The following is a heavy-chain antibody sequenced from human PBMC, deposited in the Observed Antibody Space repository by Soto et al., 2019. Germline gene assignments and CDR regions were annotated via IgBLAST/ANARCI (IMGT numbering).Heavy chain of an antibody. D-gene: IGHD3-22*01. Sequence: HSETPSLSCTVCGDSVCSGDYYGSWIRQPPGKGLEWIGYIYYSGSTNYNPSLKSRVTISVDTSKNQFSLKLSSVTAADTAVYYCARGGYYYDSSGYYSGAFDIWGQGTMVTVS. CDR3: ARGGYYYDSSGYYSGAFDI. CDR1: GDSVCSGDYY. V-gene: IGHV4-30-4*01. CDR2: IYYSGST. J-gene: IGHJ3*02.